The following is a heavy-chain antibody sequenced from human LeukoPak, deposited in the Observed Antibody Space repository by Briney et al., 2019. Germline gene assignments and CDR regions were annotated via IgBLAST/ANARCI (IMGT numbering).Heavy chain of an antibody. J-gene: IGHJ4*02. V-gene: IGHV3-48*01. D-gene: IGHD7-27*01. CDR3: ARDGNWGTTDAYLNY. CDR1: GFTFNSYS. CDR2: VSSVSSSM. Sequence: GGSLRLSCAASGFTFNSYSMNWFRQAPGKGLEWVSYVSSVSSSMYYADSVKGRFTISRDNSKNTLYLQMNSLRAEDTAVYYCARDGNWGTTDAYLNYWGQGTLVTVSS.